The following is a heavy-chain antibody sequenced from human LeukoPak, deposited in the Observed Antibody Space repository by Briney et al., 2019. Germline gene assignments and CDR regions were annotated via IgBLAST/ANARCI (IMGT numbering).Heavy chain of an antibody. J-gene: IGHJ4*02. D-gene: IGHD3-22*01. Sequence: GGSLRLSCAASGITFSSYWMHWVRQAPGKELVWVSRIYSDGSRSSYADSVRGRFTISRDNAKNSLYLQMNSLRAEDTAVYYCARAAWYYYDSSGYIDYWGQGTLVTVSS. CDR1: GITFSSYW. V-gene: IGHV3-74*01. CDR3: ARAAWYYYDSSGYIDY. CDR2: IYSDGSRS.